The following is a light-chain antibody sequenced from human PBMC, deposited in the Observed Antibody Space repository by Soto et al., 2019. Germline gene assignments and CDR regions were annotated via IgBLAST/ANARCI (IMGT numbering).Light chain of an antibody. CDR3: QQYNNWPT. Sequence: ERVMTQSPATLSVSPGERATLSCRASQSVSSNLAWYQQKPGQAPRLLIYGASTRATGIPARFSGSGSGTEFTLTISSLQSEDFAVYYCQQYNNWPTCGQGAKVDI. J-gene: IGKJ1*01. CDR2: GAS. V-gene: IGKV3-15*01. CDR1: QSVSSN.